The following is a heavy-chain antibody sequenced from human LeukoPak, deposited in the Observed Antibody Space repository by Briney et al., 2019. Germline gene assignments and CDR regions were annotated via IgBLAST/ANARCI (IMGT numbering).Heavy chain of an antibody. CDR2: ISGSGDNT. D-gene: IGHD4-17*01. CDR3: ARLTTVTSLDY. V-gene: IGHV3-23*01. Sequence: PGGSRRLSCAASGFTFSSYAMIWVRQAPGQGLEWVSAISGSGDNTYYADSVKGRFTISRDNSKNTLFLQMNSLRADDAAVYYCARLTTVTSLDYWGQGTLVTVSS. J-gene: IGHJ4*02. CDR1: GFTFSSYA.